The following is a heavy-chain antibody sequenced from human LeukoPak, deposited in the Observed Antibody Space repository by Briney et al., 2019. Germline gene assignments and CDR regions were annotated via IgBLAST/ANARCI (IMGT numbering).Heavy chain of an antibody. CDR1: GGTFSSYA. CDR3: GSSSPDYYDSSGYYPPFN. J-gene: IGHJ4*02. V-gene: IGHV1-69*13. D-gene: IGHD3-22*01. CDR2: IIPIFGTA. Sequence: GASVKVSCKASGGTFSSYAISWVRQAPGQGLEWMGGIIPIFGTANYAQKFQGRVTITADESTSTAYMELSSLRSEDTAVYYCGSSSPDYYDSSGYYPPFNWGQGTLVTVSS.